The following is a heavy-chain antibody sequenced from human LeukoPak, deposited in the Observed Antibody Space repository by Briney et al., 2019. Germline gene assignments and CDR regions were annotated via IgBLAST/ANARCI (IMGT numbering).Heavy chain of an antibody. CDR1: GGSIRSSAYY. CDR2: VYYSGST. CDR3: ARDTYYYDSSGYWADY. J-gene: IGHJ4*02. D-gene: IGHD3-22*01. V-gene: IGHV4-39*07. Sequence: SETLSLTCTVSGGSIRSSAYYWDWIRQSPGKGLEWIGSVYYSGSTYNNPALQSRVTISMDTPKNQFSLKLRSVTAADTAVYYCARDTYYYDSSGYWADYWGQGTLVTVSS.